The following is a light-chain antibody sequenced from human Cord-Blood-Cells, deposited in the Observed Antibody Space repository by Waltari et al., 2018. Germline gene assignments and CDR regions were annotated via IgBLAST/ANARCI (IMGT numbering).Light chain of an antibody. CDR1: SSNIGSNT. V-gene: IGLV1-44*01. CDR3: AAWDDSLNGPV. Sequence: QSVLTQPPSASGTPGQRVTISCSGSSSNIGSNTVNWSQQPPGTAPKLLIYSNSQRPSGVPDRFSGSKSGTSASLAISGLQSEDEADYYCAAWDDSLNGPVFGGGTKLTVL. CDR2: SNS. J-gene: IGLJ2*01.